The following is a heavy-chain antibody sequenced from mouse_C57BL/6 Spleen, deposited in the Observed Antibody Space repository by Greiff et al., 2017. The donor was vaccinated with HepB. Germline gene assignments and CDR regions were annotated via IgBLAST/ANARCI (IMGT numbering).Heavy chain of an antibody. Sequence: EVMLVESGGGLVKPGGSLKLSCAASGFTFSSYAMSWVRQTPEKRLEWVATISDGGSYTYYPDNVKGRFTISRDNAKNNLYLQMSHLKSEDTAMYYSARGSYYGSSYRDYAMDYWGQGTSVTVSS. CDR1: GFTFSSYA. CDR3: ARGSYYGSSYRDYAMDY. D-gene: IGHD1-1*01. CDR2: ISDGGSYT. V-gene: IGHV5-4*03. J-gene: IGHJ4*01.